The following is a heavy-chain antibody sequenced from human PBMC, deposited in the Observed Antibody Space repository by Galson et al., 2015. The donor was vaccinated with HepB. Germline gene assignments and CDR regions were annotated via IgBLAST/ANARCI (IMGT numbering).Heavy chain of an antibody. Sequence: SVKVSCKASGGTFSSYAISWVRQAPGQGLEWMGGIIPIFGTANYAQKFQGRVTITADESTSTAYMELSSLRSEDTAVYYCARGVEMATAFFDYWGQGTLVTVSS. CDR2: IIPIFGTA. CDR1: GGTFSSYA. V-gene: IGHV1-69*13. D-gene: IGHD5-24*01. J-gene: IGHJ4*02. CDR3: ARGVEMATAFFDY.